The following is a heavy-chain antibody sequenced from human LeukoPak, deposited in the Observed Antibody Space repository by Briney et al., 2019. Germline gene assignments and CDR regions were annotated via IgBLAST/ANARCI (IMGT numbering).Heavy chain of an antibody. J-gene: IGHJ6*03. CDR2: IYYSGST. D-gene: IGHD3-3*01. V-gene: IGHV4-59*01. CDR1: GGSISSYY. Sequence: PSETLSLTCTVSGGSISSYYWSWIRQPPGKGLEWIGYIYYSGSTNYNPSLKSRVTISVDTSKNQFSLKLSSVTAADTAVYYCATESPLDYDFWSGYRMDVWGKGTTVTVSS. CDR3: ATESPLDYDFWSGYRMDV.